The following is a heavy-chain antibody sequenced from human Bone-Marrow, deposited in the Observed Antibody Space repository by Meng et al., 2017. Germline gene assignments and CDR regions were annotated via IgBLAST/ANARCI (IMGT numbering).Heavy chain of an antibody. CDR3: AREGGSYYGPFDY. CDR1: GFTFSSYE. V-gene: IGHV3-48*03. J-gene: IGHJ4*02. CDR2: ISSSGSTI. Sequence: GESLRLSCAASGFTFSSYEMNWVRQAPGKGLEWVSYISSSGSTIYYADSVKGRFTISRDNAKNSLYLQMNSLRAEDTAVYYCAREGGSYYGPFDYWGQGTLVTVSS. D-gene: IGHD1-26*01.